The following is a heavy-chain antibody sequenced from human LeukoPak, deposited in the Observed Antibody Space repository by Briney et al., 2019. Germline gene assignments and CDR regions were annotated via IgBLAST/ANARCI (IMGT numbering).Heavy chain of an antibody. CDR1: GFTFSSYG. V-gene: IGHV3-30*18. D-gene: IGHD3-9*01. J-gene: IGHJ3*02. CDR3: AKGGDILTGYAFDI. CDR2: ISYDGSNK. Sequence: HPGGSLRLSCAASGFTFSSYGMHWVRQAPGKGLEWVAVISYDGSNKYYADSVKGRFTISRDNSKNTLYLQMNSLRAEDTAVYYCAKGGDILTGYAFDIWGQGTMVTVSS.